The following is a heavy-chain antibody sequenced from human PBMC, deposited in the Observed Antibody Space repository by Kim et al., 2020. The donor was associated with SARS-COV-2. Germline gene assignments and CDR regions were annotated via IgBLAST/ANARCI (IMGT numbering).Heavy chain of an antibody. Sequence: GRVTITRDTSASTAYMELSSLRSEDTAVYYCARGGPAYCGGDCYYSAFDIWGQGTMVTVSS. CDR3: ARGGPAYCGGDCYYSAFDI. V-gene: IGHV1-3*01. D-gene: IGHD2-21*02. J-gene: IGHJ3*02.